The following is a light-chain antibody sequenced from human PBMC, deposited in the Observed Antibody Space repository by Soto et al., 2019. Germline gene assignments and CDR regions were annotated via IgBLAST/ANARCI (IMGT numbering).Light chain of an antibody. Sequence: DIFFTQSPATLSLSPGQTATLSCRASQSVSSYLAWYQQKAGQAPRLLIYEGSNRDTGIPTRFSGSGSGTDFTLTISGLEPEDFEVYYCQQRNNWPWTFGQGTKVDIK. CDR3: QQRNNWPWT. CDR2: EGS. CDR1: QSVSSY. J-gene: IGKJ1*01. V-gene: IGKV3-11*01.